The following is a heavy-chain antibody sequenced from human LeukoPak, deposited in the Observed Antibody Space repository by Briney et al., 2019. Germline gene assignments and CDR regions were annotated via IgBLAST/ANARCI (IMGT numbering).Heavy chain of an antibody. V-gene: IGHV1-69*01. Sequence: GASVTVSCKASGGTFSSYAISWVRQAPGQWLEWMGGIIPIFGTANYAQKFQGRVTITADESTSTAYMELSSLRSEDTAVYYCARGGTTVTTPYYYYYYMDVWGKGTTVTVSS. CDR2: IIPIFGTA. CDR3: ARGGTTVTTPYYYYYYMDV. J-gene: IGHJ6*03. CDR1: GGTFSSYA. D-gene: IGHD4-17*01.